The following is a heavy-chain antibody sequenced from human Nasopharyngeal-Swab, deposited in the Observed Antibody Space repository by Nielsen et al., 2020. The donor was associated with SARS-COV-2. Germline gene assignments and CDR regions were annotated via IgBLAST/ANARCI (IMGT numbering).Heavy chain of an antibody. CDR3: ARDPRSFNSGNNTSRWWFNP. J-gene: IGHJ5*02. D-gene: IGHD1-26*01. CDR1: GGTFSSYA. CDR2: IIPIFGTA. Sequence: SVKVSCKASGGTFSSYAISWVRQAPGQGLEWMGGIIPIFGTANYAQKFQGRVTITADESTSTAYMELSSLRSEDTAVYYCARDPRSFNSGNNTSRWWFNPWGQGTLVTVPS. V-gene: IGHV1-69*13.